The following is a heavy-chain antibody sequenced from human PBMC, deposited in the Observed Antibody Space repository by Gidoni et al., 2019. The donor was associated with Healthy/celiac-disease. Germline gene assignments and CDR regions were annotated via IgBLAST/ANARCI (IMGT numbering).Heavy chain of an antibody. CDR2: INHSGST. Sequence: QVQLQPWCAGLLKPSETLSLTCAAYGGSFSGYYWIWIRPPPGKGLEWIGEINHSGSTNYNPSLKSRVTISVDTSKNQFSLKLSSVTAADTAVYYCARFVAVAGKVDYWGQGTLVTVSS. CDR1: GGSFSGYY. J-gene: IGHJ4*02. V-gene: IGHV4-34*01. D-gene: IGHD6-19*01. CDR3: ARFVAVAGKVDY.